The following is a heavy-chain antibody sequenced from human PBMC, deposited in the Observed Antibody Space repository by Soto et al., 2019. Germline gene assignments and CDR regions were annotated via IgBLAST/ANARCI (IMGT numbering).Heavy chain of an antibody. Sequence: EVQLVESGGGLVEPGGSLRLSCAASGFTFSSAWMNWVRQAPGKGLEWVGLIKSRHDGGTTDYAAPVKGRFSISRDDSRNTLYLQMNSLITEDTAVYYCAADLPNDIYPIDYWGQGTLVTVSS. V-gene: IGHV3-15*07. J-gene: IGHJ4*02. CDR3: AADLPNDIYPIDY. CDR2: IKSRHDGGTT. CDR1: GFTFSSAW.